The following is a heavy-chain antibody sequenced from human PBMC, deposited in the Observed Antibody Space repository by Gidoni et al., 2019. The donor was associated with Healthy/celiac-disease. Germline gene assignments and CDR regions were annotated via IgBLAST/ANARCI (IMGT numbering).Heavy chain of an antibody. CDR1: GFPFSSYA. D-gene: IGHD2-15*01. V-gene: IGHV3-30-3*01. CDR2: ISYDGSNK. Sequence: QVQLVESGGGVVQPGRSLRLSCAASGFPFSSYAMHWVRQAPGKGLEWVAVISYDGSNKYYADSVKGRFTISRDNSKNTLYLQMNSLRAEDTAVYYCARDPCIGGGSCYSRRFDYWGQGTLVTVSS. CDR3: ARDPCIGGGSCYSRRFDY. J-gene: IGHJ4*02.